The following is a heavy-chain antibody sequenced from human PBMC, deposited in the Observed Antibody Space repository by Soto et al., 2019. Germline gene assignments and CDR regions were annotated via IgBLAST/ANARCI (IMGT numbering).Heavy chain of an antibody. CDR1: GGSFSGYY. CDR3: ARGRRGYSYGRTWYYFDY. J-gene: IGHJ4*02. CDR2: INHSGST. D-gene: IGHD5-18*01. V-gene: IGHV4-34*01. Sequence: SETLSLTCAVYGGSFSGYYWSWIRQPPGKGLEWIGEINHSGSTNYNPSLKSRVTISVDTSKNQFSLKLSSVTAADTAVYYCARGRRGYSYGRTWYYFDYWGQGTLVTVSS.